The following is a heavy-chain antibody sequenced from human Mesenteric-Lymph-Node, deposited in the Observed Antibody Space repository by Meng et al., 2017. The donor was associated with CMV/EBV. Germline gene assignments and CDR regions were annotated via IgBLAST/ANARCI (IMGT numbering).Heavy chain of an antibody. Sequence: SETLSLTCAVYGGSFSGYYWSWIRQPPGKGLEWIGYIYYSGSTNYNPSLKSRVTISVDTSKNQFSLKLSSVTAADTAVYYCARSYFSYYDFWSGYYSSTYYGMDVWGQGTTVTVSS. J-gene: IGHJ6*02. CDR3: ARSYFSYYDFWSGYYSSTYYGMDV. CDR1: GGSFSGYY. D-gene: IGHD3-3*01. V-gene: IGHV4-59*01. CDR2: IYYSGST.